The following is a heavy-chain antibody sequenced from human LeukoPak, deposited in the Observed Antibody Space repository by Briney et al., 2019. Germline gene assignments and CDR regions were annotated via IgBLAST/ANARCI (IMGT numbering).Heavy chain of an antibody. CDR3: ARSGYCSGGSCYPDY. V-gene: IGHV1-46*01. D-gene: IGHD2-15*01. Sequence: GASVKVSCKASGYTFTGYYMHWVRQAPGQGLEWMGIINPSGGSTSYAQKFQGRVTMTRDTSTSTVYMELSSLRSEDTAVYYCARSGYCSGGSCYPDYWGQGTLVTVSS. J-gene: IGHJ4*02. CDR1: GYTFTGYY. CDR2: INPSGGST.